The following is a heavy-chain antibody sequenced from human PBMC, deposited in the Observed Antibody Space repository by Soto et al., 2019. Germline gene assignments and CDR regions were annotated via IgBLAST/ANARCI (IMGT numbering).Heavy chain of an antibody. CDR2: IAYDGTNP. D-gene: IGHD2-2*01. J-gene: IGHJ3*01. CDR1: GFTFSHYA. CDR3: ARSSGSYPTSSSHALDV. V-gene: IGHV3-30-3*01. Sequence: GGSLRLSCAASGFTFSHYAMNWVRLAPGKGLECVALIAYDGTNPYYSDSVKGRFTISRDNSKNTLYLQMNSLRSDDTALYYCARSSGSYPTSSSHALDVWGQGTMVTVSS.